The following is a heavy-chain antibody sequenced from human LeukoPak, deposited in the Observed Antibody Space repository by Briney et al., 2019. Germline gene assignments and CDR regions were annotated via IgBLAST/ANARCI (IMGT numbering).Heavy chain of an antibody. Sequence: SETLSLTCAVYGGSFSGYYWSWIRQPPGKGLEWIGEINHSGSTNYNPSLKSRVTISVDTSKNQFSLKLSSVTAADTAVYYCSRGGDYYDSSGYYHFDYWGQETLVTVSS. CDR2: INHSGST. D-gene: IGHD3-22*01. CDR3: SRGGDYYDSSGYYHFDY. J-gene: IGHJ4*02. V-gene: IGHV4-34*01. CDR1: GGSFSGYY.